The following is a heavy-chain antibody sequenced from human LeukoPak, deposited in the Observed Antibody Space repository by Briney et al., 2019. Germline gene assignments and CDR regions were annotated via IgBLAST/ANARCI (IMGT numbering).Heavy chain of an antibody. J-gene: IGHJ3*02. Sequence: PSETLSLTCTVSGGSISSYYWSWIRQPPGKGLEWIGYIYYSGSTNYNPSLKSRVTISVDTSKNQFSLKLSSVTAADTAVYYCARVPNYDYVSHAFDIWGQGTMVTVSS. CDR3: ARVPNYDYVSHAFDI. V-gene: IGHV4-59*01. D-gene: IGHD3-16*01. CDR2: IYYSGST. CDR1: GGSISSYY.